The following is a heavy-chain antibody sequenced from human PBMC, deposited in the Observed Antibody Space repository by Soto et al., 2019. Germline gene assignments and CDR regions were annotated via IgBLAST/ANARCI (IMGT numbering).Heavy chain of an antibody. Sequence: GASGKVSCKASGYTFTSYAMHWVRQAPGQRLEWMGWINAGNGNTKYSQKFQGRVTITRDTSASTAYMELSSLRSEDTAVYYCARGPEAKYNWFDPWGQGTLVTVSS. CDR3: ARGPEAKYNWFDP. J-gene: IGHJ5*02. CDR2: INAGNGNT. CDR1: GYTFTSYA. V-gene: IGHV1-3*01.